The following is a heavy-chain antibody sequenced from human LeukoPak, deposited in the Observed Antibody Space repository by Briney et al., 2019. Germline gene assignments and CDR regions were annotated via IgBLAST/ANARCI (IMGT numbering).Heavy chain of an antibody. V-gene: IGHV3-7*03. J-gene: IGHJ4*02. D-gene: IGHD1-26*01. CDR3: AKASNSGSYGYYFDY. CDR1: GFTFSNYW. CDR2: IKQDGSEK. Sequence: PGGSLRLSCAASGFTFSNYWMSWVRQAPGKGLEWVANIKQDGSEKYYVNSVKGRFTISRDNAKNSLYLQMNSLRAEDTALYYCAKASNSGSYGYYFDYWGQGTPVTVSS.